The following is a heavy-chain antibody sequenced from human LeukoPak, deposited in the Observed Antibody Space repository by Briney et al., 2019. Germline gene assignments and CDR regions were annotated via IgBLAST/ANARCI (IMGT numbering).Heavy chain of an antibody. CDR1: GFTFSSYA. CDR2: IKQDGSEK. CDR3: VRDPTVVTADLDY. D-gene: IGHD2-21*02. V-gene: IGHV3-7*01. J-gene: IGHJ4*02. Sequence: GRSLRLSCAASGFTFSSYAMHWVRQAPGKGLEWVANIKQDGSEKYYVDSVKGRFTISRDNAKNSLYLQMNSLRAEDTAVYYCVRDPTVVTADLDYWGQGTLVTVSS.